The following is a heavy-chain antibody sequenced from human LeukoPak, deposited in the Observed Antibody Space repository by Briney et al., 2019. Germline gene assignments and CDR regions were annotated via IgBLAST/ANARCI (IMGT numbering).Heavy chain of an antibody. Sequence: VASVKVSCKASGGTFSSYAISWVPQAPGQGLEWMGGIIPIFGTANYAQKFQGRVTITADKSTSTAYMELSSLRSEDTAVYYCARVVGEGLVYFDYWGQGTLVTVSS. D-gene: IGHD3-10*01. V-gene: IGHV1-69*06. CDR2: IIPIFGTA. CDR1: GGTFSSYA. J-gene: IGHJ4*02. CDR3: ARVVGEGLVYFDY.